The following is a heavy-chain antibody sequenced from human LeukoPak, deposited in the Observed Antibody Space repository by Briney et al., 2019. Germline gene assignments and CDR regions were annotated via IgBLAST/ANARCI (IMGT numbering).Heavy chain of an antibody. CDR2: VFYTGST. Sequence: SETLSLTCTVSGGSIGAYYWSWVRQPPGKGLEWIGYVFYTGSTNYNPSLTSRVTISLHTSKNQFSLNLTSVTAADTAVYYCARQRYFDLWGQGTLVTVPS. CDR3: ARQRYFDL. CDR1: GGSIGAYY. D-gene: IGHD1-1*01. J-gene: IGHJ5*02. V-gene: IGHV4-59*08.